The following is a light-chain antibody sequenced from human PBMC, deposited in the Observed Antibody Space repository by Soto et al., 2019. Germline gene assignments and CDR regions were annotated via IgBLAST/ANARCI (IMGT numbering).Light chain of an antibody. CDR3: QQYDNLLT. CDR2: DAS. J-gene: IGKJ1*01. Sequence: DIQMTQSPSSLSASVGDRVTITCQASQDISNYLSWYQQKPGKAPKLLIYDASNLETGVPSRFSGSGSGTDFTFTISSLQPEDVATYYCQQYDNLLTFGQGTKVDIK. V-gene: IGKV1-33*01. CDR1: QDISNY.